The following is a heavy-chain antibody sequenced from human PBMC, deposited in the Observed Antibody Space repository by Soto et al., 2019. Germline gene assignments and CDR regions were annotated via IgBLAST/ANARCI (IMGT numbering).Heavy chain of an antibody. V-gene: IGHV3-15*01. CDR2: IKSKTDGGTT. CDR1: GFTFSNAW. J-gene: IGHJ5*02. Sequence: EVQLVESGGGLVKPGGSLRLSCAASGFTFSNAWMSWVRQAPGKGLEWVGRIKSKTDGGTTDYAAPVKGRFTISRDDSKNTLYLQMNSLKTEDTAVYYCTREEVERRSVWFDPWGQGTLVTVSS. CDR3: TREEVERRSVWFDP. D-gene: IGHD1-1*01.